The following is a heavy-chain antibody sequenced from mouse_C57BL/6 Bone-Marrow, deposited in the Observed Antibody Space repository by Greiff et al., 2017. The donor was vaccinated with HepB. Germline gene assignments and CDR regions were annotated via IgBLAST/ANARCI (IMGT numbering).Heavy chain of an antibody. D-gene: IGHD2-4*01. V-gene: IGHV5-2*01. J-gene: IGHJ4*01. CDR2: INSDGGST. CDR3: ARHYLLLRYYYAMDY. CDR1: EYEFPSHD. Sequence: EVQVVESGGGLVQPGESLKLSCESNEYEFPSHDMSWVRKTPEKRLELVAAINSDGGSTYYPDTMERRFIISRDNTKKTLYLQMNSLRSEDTAVYYCARHYLLLRYYYAMDYWGQGTSVTVSS.